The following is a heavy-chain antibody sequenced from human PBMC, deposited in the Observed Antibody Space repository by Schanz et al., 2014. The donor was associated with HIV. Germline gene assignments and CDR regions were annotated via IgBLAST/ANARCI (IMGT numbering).Heavy chain of an antibody. J-gene: IGHJ2*01. V-gene: IGHV3-30*18. Sequence: QEQVVESGGGVVQPGRSLRLACAASGFTFSSYAMHWVRQAPGKGLEWVARISPDGDTQHYADSLKGRFTISRDNFKNTLDLQMDSLRPDDTAVYYCAKGYTSSSVFNLWGRGTLVTVSS. CDR2: ISPDGDTQ. CDR3: AKGYTSSSVFNL. D-gene: IGHD6-6*01. CDR1: GFTFSSYA.